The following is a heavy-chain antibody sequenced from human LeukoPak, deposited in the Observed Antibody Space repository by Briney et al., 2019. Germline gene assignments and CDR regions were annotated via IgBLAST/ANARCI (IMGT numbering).Heavy chain of an antibody. J-gene: IGHJ4*02. CDR1: GFTFDDYT. CDR3: AKGDDYVWGSYRPTD. Sequence: PGGSLRLSCEASGFTFDDYTMHWVRQAPGKGLEWVSLISWDGGSTYYADSVKGRFTISRDNSKNSLYLQMNSLRTEDTALYYCAKGDDYVWGSYRPTDWGQGTLVTVSS. D-gene: IGHD3-16*02. CDR2: ISWDGGST. V-gene: IGHV3-43*01.